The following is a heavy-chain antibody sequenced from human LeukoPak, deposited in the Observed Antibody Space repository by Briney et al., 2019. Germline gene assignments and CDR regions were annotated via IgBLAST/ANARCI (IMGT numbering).Heavy chain of an antibody. Sequence: GGSLILSCAAAGFTFSNYWMHWVRQAPGKGLVWVSRIKSDGRTNYADSVKGRFTISRDNAKNTVSLQMNSLRAEDTGVYYCARAPSEIGGYYPEYFRHWGQGTLVTVSS. CDR3: ARAPSEIGGYYPEYFRH. D-gene: IGHD3-22*01. V-gene: IGHV3-74*01. CDR1: GFTFSNYW. J-gene: IGHJ1*01. CDR2: IKSDGRT.